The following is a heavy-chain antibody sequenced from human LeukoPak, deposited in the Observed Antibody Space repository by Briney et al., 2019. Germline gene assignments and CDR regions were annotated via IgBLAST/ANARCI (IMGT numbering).Heavy chain of an antibody. J-gene: IGHJ4*02. CDR3: VRGYYDSSGYFDY. Sequence: GGSLRLSCAASGFTFSIYWMHWVRQAPGKGLEYVSAISSNGGSTYYADSVQGRFTISRDNSKNTLYLQVSSLRAEDTAVYYCVRGYYDSSGYFDYWGQGTLVTVSS. CDR2: ISSNGGST. CDR1: GFTFSIYW. D-gene: IGHD3-22*01. V-gene: IGHV3-64D*09.